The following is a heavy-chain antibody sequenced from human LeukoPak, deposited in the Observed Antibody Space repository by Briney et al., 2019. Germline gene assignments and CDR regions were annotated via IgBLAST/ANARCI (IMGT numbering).Heavy chain of an antibody. CDR3: AKDWHDYGDYADY. CDR1: GFAFSSYG. V-gene: IGHV3-30*18. D-gene: IGHD4-17*01. J-gene: IGHJ4*02. CDR2: ISYDGSNK. Sequence: GGTLRLSCAASGFAFSSYGMHWVRQAPGKGLERVAVISYDGSNKYYADSVKGRFTISRDNSKNTLYLQMNSLRAEDTAVYYCAKDWHDYGDYADYWGQGTLVTVSS.